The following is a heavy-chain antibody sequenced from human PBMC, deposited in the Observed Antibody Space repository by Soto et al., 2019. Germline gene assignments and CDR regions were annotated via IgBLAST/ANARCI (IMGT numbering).Heavy chain of an antibody. CDR2: IYPGDSDT. Sequence: GESLKISCKGSGYSFTSYWIGWVRQMPGKGLEWMGIIYPGDSDTRYSPSFQGQVTISADKSISTAYLQWSSLKASDTAMYYCARTGSGYEIYYYYGMDVWGKGTTVTVSS. CDR1: GYSFTSYW. J-gene: IGHJ6*04. D-gene: IGHD5-12*01. V-gene: IGHV5-51*01. CDR3: ARTGSGYEIYYYYGMDV.